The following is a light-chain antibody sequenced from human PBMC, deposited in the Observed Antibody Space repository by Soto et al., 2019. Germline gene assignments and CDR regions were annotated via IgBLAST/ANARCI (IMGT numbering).Light chain of an antibody. CDR3: QYYDNLLLT. J-gene: IGKJ3*01. CDR2: DAS. V-gene: IGKV1-33*01. CDR1: QDISNY. Sequence: DIQMTQSPSSLSASVGDRVTITCQASQDISNYLNWYQHKPGKAPKLLIYDASTLETGVPSRFSRSGSGTDFTFTISSLQPEDLATYYCQYYDNLLLTFGPGTKVEIK.